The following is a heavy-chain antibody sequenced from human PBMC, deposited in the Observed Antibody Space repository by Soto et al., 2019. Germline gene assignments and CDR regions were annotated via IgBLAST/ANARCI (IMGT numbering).Heavy chain of an antibody. Sequence: QVQLVQSGAEVKKSGASVKVSCKASGYTFTNYGITWVRLAPGQGLEWMGWISGYNGNTNFAHKFQGRVTMTRDTSTSTVYMELRSLRSDDTAVYYCAREGVGAAAGSGWFDPWGQGNLVTVSS. D-gene: IGHD6-13*01. V-gene: IGHV1-18*01. CDR1: GYTFTNYG. CDR3: AREGVGAAAGSGWFDP. J-gene: IGHJ5*02. CDR2: ISGYNGNT.